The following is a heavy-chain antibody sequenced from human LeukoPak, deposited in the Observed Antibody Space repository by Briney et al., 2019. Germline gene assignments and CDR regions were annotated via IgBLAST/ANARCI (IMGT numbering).Heavy chain of an antibody. J-gene: IGHJ5*02. V-gene: IGHV6-1*01. CDR3: ARRPTQYDCFDP. CDR2: TYYRSTWYN. Sequence: SQTLSLTCAISGDSVSSNSVTWNWIRQSPSRGLEWLGRTYYRSTWYNDYAVSVRGRITVNPDTSKNQFSLHLNSVTPEDTAVYYCARRPTQYDCFDPWGQGILVTVSS. D-gene: IGHD2-2*01. CDR1: GDSVSSNSVT.